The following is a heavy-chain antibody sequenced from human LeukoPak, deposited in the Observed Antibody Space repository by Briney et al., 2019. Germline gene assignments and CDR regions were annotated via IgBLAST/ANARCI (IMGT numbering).Heavy chain of an antibody. D-gene: IGHD3-3*01. CDR2: ISGSGGST. J-gene: IGHJ4*02. CDR3: AKVLLRFLEWLPDFDY. V-gene: IGHV3-23*01. Sequence: GGSLRLSCAASGFTFSSYAMSWVRQAPGKGLEWVSAISGSGGSTYYADSVKGRFTISRDNSKNTLYLQMNSLRAEDTAAYYCAKVLLRFLEWLPDFDYWGQGTLVTVSS. CDR1: GFTFSSYA.